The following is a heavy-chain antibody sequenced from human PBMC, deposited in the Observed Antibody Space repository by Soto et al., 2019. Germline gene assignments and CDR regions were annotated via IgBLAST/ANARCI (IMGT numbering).Heavy chain of an antibody. V-gene: IGHV4-39*07. CDR2: IYYSGST. Sequence: SETLSLNCTVSSDSISNSNYYWGWIRPPPGKGLEWIANIYYSGSTNYNPSLKSRVTISVDTSKNQFSLKLSSVTAADTAVYYCARELFGRSVWFDPWGQGTLVTVSS. D-gene: IGHD3-10*01. CDR3: ARELFGRSVWFDP. CDR1: SDSISNSNYY. J-gene: IGHJ5*02.